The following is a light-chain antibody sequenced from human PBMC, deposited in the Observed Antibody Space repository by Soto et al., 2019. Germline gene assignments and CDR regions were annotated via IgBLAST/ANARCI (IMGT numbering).Light chain of an antibody. V-gene: IGLV2-14*03. CDR3: SSYTSSSTWV. CDR1: SSDVGGYNY. CDR2: DVS. J-gene: IGLJ3*02. Sequence: QSVLTQPASISGSPGQSITISCTGTSSDVGGYNYVSWYQQYPGKAPKLMIFDVSKRPSGVSDRFSGSKSGHTASLTISGLQAEDEADYYCSSYTSSSTWVFGGGTKLTVL.